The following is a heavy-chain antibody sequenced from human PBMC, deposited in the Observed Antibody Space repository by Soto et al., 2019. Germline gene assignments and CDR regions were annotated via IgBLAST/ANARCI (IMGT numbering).Heavy chain of an antibody. V-gene: IGHV4-31*03. J-gene: IGHJ6*02. D-gene: IGHD6-19*01. CDR2: IYYSGST. CDR1: GGSISSGGYY. Sequence: QVQLQESGPGLVKPSQTLSLTCTVSGGSISSGGYYWSWIRQHPGKGLEWIGYIYYSGSTYYNPSLKSRVTIAVATSKNQFSLKLSSVTAADTAVYYCARDVWQWLVKCPYYYGMDVWGQGTTVTVSS. CDR3: ARDVWQWLVKCPYYYGMDV.